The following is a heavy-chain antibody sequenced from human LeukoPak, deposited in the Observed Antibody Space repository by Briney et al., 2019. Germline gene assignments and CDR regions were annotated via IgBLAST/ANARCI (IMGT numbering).Heavy chain of an antibody. D-gene: IGHD6-19*01. J-gene: IGHJ4*02. CDR3: ASTGYSSGWYEN. V-gene: IGHV4-61*01. Sequence: SETLSLTCTVSGGSVSSGSYYWSWIRQPPGKGLEWIGYIYYSGSTNYNPSLKSRVTISVDTSKNQFSLKLSSVTAADTAVYYCASTGYSSGWYENWGQGTLVTVSS. CDR1: GGSVSSGSYY. CDR2: IYYSGST.